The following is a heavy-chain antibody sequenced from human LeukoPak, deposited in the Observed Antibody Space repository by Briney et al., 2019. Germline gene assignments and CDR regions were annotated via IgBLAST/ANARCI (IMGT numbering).Heavy chain of an antibody. Sequence: GGSLRLSCGASGFIFDTHDMHWVRQAPGKGLEWVAFIRSDGYHTYYADSVKGRFTITRDNSKNSLYLQMNSLRAEDTAVYYCARDMDSSGSPPFDIWGQGTMVTVSS. CDR2: IRSDGYHT. D-gene: IGHD3-22*01. CDR1: GFIFDTHD. CDR3: ARDMDSSGSPPFDI. V-gene: IGHV3-30*02. J-gene: IGHJ3*02.